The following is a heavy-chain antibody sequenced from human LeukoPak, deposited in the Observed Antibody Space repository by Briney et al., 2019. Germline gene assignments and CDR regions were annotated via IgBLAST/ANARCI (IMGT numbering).Heavy chain of an antibody. CDR3: ASSSGSYQYYFDY. J-gene: IGHJ4*02. V-gene: IGHV1-45*02. CDR1: GYTFTYRY. Sequence: ASVKVSCKASGYTFTYRYLHWVRQAPGQALEWMGWITPFNGNTNYAQKFQDRVTITRDGSMSTAYMELSSLRSEDTAMYYCASSSGSYQYYFDYWGQGTLVTVSS. CDR2: ITPFNGNT. D-gene: IGHD1-26*01.